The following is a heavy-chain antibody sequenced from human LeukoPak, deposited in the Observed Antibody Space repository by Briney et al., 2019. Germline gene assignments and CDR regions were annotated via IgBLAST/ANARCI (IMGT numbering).Heavy chain of an antibody. D-gene: IGHD2-2*01. V-gene: IGHV1-18*01. CDR1: GYTFSSFG. J-gene: IGHJ4*02. Sequence: ASVKVSCKASGYTFSSFGVTWVRQAPGQGLEWVGWISAYDGNTNYAQKLQGRVTMTTDTSTSTAYMELRSLRSDDTAVYYCARLKDIVVVPAAYIDYWGQGTLVTVSS. CDR3: ARLKDIVVVPAAYIDY. CDR2: ISAYDGNT.